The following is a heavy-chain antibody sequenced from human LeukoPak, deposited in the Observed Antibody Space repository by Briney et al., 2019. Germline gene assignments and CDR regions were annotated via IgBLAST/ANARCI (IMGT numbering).Heavy chain of an antibody. J-gene: IGHJ4*02. CDR1: GFTFSSYW. CDR3: AGDSGVTTRNPYDY. D-gene: IGHD4-11*01. CDR2: IKQDGSEK. V-gene: IGHV3-7*01. Sequence: GGSLRLSCAASGFTFSSYWMSWVRQAPGKGLEWVANIKQDGSEKYYVDSVKGRFTISRDNAKNSLYLQMNSLRAEDTAVYYCAGDSGVTTRNPYDYWGQGTLVTVSS.